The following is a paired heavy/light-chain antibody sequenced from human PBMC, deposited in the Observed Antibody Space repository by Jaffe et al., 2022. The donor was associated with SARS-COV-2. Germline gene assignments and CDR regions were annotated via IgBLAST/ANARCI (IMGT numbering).Light chain of an antibody. CDR1: SSNLGSNY. CDR3: GTWDSGLSAWV. Sequence: QSVLTQPPSVSAAPGQKVTISCSGSSSNLGSNYLSWYQQLPGTAPKLLIYENTKRPSGIPDRFSGSKSGTSATLGITGLQTGDEADYYCGTWDSGLSAWVFGGGTKLTVL. V-gene: IGLV1-51*02. CDR2: ENT. J-gene: IGLJ3*02.
Heavy chain of an antibody. V-gene: IGHV2-5*02. CDR1: GFSLSTSGVG. CDR2: IYWDDDK. D-gene: IGHD3-22*01. Sequence: QITLKESGPTLVKPTQTLTLTCTFSGFSLSTSGVGVGWIRQPPGKALEWLALIYWDDDKRYSPSLKSRLAITKDTSKNQVVLTLTNMAPVDTATYYCAHIDYYDGSGYSQDPYYFNYWGQGTLVTVSS. CDR3: AHIDYYDGSGYSQDPYYFNY. J-gene: IGHJ4*02.